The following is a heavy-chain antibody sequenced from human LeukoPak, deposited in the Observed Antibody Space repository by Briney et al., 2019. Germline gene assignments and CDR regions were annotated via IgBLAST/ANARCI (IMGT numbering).Heavy chain of an antibody. CDR2: IWYDGSNK. V-gene: IGHV3-33*08. CDR1: GFTFSSYA. J-gene: IGHJ2*01. D-gene: IGHD6-25*01. Sequence: PGGSLRLSCAASGFTFSSYAMSWVRQAPGKGLEWVAVIWYDGSNKYYVDSVKGRFTLSRDNSKNTLYLQMNSLRAEDTAVYYCARDQAEYFDLWGRGTLVTVSS. CDR3: ARDQAEYFDL.